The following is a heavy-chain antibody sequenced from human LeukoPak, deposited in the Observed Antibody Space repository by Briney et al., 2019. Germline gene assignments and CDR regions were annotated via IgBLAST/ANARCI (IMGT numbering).Heavy chain of an antibody. CDR1: GXSISSTKW. CDR3: ARNVDTAMVTAY. D-gene: IGHD5-18*01. J-gene: IGHJ4*02. Sequence: SGTLSLTFAVSGXSISSTKWWSWVRQPPGKGLEWIGEIYHSGSTNYNPSLKSRVTISVDKSKNQFSLKVSSVTAADTAVYYCARNVDTAMVTAYWGQGTLVTVSS. V-gene: IGHV4-4*02. CDR2: IYHSGST.